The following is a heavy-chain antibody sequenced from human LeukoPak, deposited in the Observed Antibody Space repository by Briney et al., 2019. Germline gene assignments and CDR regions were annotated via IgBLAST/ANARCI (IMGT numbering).Heavy chain of an antibody. CDR2: IYYSGST. CDR3: ARQSGRHLSWFDP. V-gene: IGHV4-59*08. D-gene: IGHD1-14*01. J-gene: IGHJ5*02. CDR1: GGSISSYY. Sequence: PSETLSLTCTVPGGSISSYYWSWIRQPPGKGLEWIGYIYYSGSTNYNPSLKNRVTISVDTSKNQFSLKLSSVTAADTAVYYCARQSGRHLSWFDPWGQGTLVTVSS.